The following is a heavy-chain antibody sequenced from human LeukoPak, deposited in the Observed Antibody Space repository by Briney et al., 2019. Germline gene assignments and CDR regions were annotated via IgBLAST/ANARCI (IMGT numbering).Heavy chain of an antibody. V-gene: IGHV4-59*08. J-gene: IGHJ4*02. D-gene: IGHD6-19*01. CDR1: GGSISSYY. CDR2: IYYSGST. CDR3: ASESIAVAGIFDY. Sequence: SETLSLTCTVSGGSISSYYWSWIRQPPGEGLEWIGYIYYSGSTNYNPSLKSRVTISVDTSKNQFSLKLSSVTAADTAVYYCASESIAVAGIFDYWGQGTLVTVSS.